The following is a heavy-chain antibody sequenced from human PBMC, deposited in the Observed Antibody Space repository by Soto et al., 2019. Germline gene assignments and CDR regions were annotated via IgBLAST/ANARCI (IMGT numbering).Heavy chain of an antibody. CDR2: IYYSGST. CDR3: ARDSAEGWFGESRVFDC. D-gene: IGHD3-10*01. Sequence: SETLSLTCTVSGGSISSYYWSWIRRPPGKGLEWIGYIYYSGSTNYNPSLKSRVTISVDTSKNQFSLKLSSVTAADTAVYYCARDSAEGWFGESRVFDCWGQGTLVTVSS. CDR1: GGSISSYY. V-gene: IGHV4-59*01. J-gene: IGHJ4*02.